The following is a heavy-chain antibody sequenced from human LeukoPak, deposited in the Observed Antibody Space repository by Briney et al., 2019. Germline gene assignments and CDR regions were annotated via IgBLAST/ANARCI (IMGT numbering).Heavy chain of an antibody. CDR1: GYTFTGYY. CDR3: ARERNEMATIRVRTEFDY. J-gene: IGHJ4*02. CDR2: INPNSGGT. D-gene: IGHD5-24*01. V-gene: IGHV1-2*02. Sequence: RASVKVSCKASGYTFTGYYMHWVRQAPGQGLEWMGWINPNSGGTNYAQKFQGRVTMTRDTSISTAYMELSRLRSDDTAVYYCARERNEMATIRVRTEFDYWGQGTLVTVSS.